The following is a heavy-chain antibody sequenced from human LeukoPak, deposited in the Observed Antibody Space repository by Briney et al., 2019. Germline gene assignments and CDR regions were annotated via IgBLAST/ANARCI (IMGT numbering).Heavy chain of an antibody. Sequence: SVKVSCKASGGTFSSYAISWVRQAPGQGLEWMGGIIPIFGTANYAQKFQGRVTITADKSTSTAYMELSSLRSEDTAVYYCARTNDYNFWSGYYFDYWGQGTLVTVSS. J-gene: IGHJ4*02. CDR2: IIPIFGTA. CDR1: GGTFSSYA. D-gene: IGHD3-3*01. CDR3: ARTNDYNFWSGYYFDY. V-gene: IGHV1-69*06.